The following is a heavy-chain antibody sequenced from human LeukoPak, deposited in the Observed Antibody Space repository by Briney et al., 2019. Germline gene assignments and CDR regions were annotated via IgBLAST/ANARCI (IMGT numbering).Heavy chain of an antibody. CDR3: ARDSEGDLFDY. CDR1: RFTVSSNY. J-gene: IGHJ4*02. D-gene: IGHD2-21*02. V-gene: IGHV3-66*02. CDR2: IYSGGST. Sequence: GGSLRLSCAASRFTVSSNYMSWVRQAPGKGLEWVSVIYSGGSTYYADSVKGRFTISRDNSKNTLYLQMNGLRADDTAVYYCARDSEGDLFDYWGQGTLVTVSS.